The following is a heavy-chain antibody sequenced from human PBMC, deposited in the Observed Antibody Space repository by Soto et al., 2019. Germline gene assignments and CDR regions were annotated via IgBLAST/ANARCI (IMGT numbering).Heavy chain of an antibody. D-gene: IGHD2-2*01. CDR3: RVPAASLRDYYYYYMDV. V-gene: IGHV3-15*01. J-gene: IGHJ6*03. CDR1: GFTFSNAW. Sequence: GGSLRLSCAASGFTFSNAWMSWVRQAPGKGLEWVGRIKSKTDGGTTDYAAPVKGRFTISRDDSKNTLYLQMNSLKTEDTAVYYCRVPAASLRDYYYYYMDVWGKGTTVTVSS. CDR2: IKSKTDGGTT.